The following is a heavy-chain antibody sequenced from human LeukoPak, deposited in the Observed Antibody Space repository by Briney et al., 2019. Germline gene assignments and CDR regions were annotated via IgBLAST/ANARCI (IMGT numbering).Heavy chain of an antibody. D-gene: IGHD2-21*01. CDR2: ISYRGST. J-gene: IGHJ2*01. CDR1: GGSINSGDFY. V-gene: IGHV4-30-4*01. Sequence: SETLSLTCTVSGGSINSGDFYWSWIRQPPGKGLEWIGYISYRGSTSSNPSLQSRLDISLDTSKNQFSLKLSSVTAADTAVYYCARDLAFGYSGYFDLWGRGTLVTVSS. CDR3: ARDLAFGYSGYFDL.